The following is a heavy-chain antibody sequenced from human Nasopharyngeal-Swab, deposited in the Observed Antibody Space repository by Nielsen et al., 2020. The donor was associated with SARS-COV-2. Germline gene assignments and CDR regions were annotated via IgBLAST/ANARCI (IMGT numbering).Heavy chain of an antibody. V-gene: IGHV4-34*01. J-gene: IGHJ4*02. CDR2: INHSGST. Sequence: SETLSLTCAVYGGSFSGYYWSWIRQPPGKGLEWIGEINHSGSTNYNPSLKSRVTISVDTSKNQFSLKLSSVTAADTALYYCARGRAFHRDIVVVVAAKSPFDYWGQGTLVTVSS. CDR3: ARGRAFHRDIVVVVAAKSPFDY. CDR1: GGSFSGYY. D-gene: IGHD2-15*01.